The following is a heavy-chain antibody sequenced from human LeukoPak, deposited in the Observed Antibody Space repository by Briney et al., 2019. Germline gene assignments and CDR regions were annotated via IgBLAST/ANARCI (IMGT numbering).Heavy chain of an antibody. CDR3: ARVTFWSGYYDY. Sequence: SETLSLTCTVSGGSISSSSYYWGWIRQPPGKGLEWIGSIYYSGSTYYNPSLKSRVTISVDTSKNQFSLKLSSVTAADTAVYYCARVTFWSGYYDYWGQGTLVTVSS. J-gene: IGHJ4*02. D-gene: IGHD3-3*01. CDR2: IYYSGST. CDR1: GGSISSSSYY. V-gene: IGHV4-39*01.